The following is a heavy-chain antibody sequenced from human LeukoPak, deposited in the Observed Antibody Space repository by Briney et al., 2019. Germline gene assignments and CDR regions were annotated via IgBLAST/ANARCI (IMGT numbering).Heavy chain of an antibody. D-gene: IGHD3-22*01. Sequence: SETLSLTCAVYGGSFSGYYWSWIRQPPGKGLEWIGEINHSGSTNYNPSLKSRVTISVDTPKNQFSLKLSSVTAADTAVYYCARGYDSSGYPSDAFDIWGQGTMVTVSS. J-gene: IGHJ3*02. V-gene: IGHV4-34*01. CDR2: INHSGST. CDR1: GGSFSGYY. CDR3: ARGYDSSGYPSDAFDI.